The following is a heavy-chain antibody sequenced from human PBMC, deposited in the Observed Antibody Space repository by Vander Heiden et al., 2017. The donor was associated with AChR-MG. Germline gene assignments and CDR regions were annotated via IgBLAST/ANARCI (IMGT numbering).Heavy chain of an antibody. CDR1: GYSFTNYW. J-gene: IGHJ4*02. V-gene: IGHV5-51*01. D-gene: IGHD3-22*01. Sequence: EVQLVQSGAEVKEPGESLKISCKGSGYSFTNYWIGWVRQMPGKGLEWMGSIYPGDSDIRYSPSFQGQLTISVDKSVTTAYLQWSSLKASDTAMYYCARSYDSSGRYFDYWGQGDLVTVSS. CDR3: ARSYDSSGRYFDY. CDR2: IYPGDSDI.